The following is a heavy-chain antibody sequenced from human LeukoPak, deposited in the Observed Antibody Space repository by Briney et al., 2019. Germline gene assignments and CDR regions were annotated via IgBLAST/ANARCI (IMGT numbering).Heavy chain of an antibody. CDR2: INPSGGST. Sequence: ASVKVSCKASGCTFTSYYMHWVRQAPGQGLEWMGIINPSGGSTSYAQKFQGRVTTTRDMSTSTVYMELSSLRSEDTAVYYCARDGGSSYSKVKFDYWGQGTLVTVSS. CDR1: GCTFTSYY. D-gene: IGHD4-11*01. CDR3: ARDGGSSYSKVKFDY. J-gene: IGHJ4*02. V-gene: IGHV1-46*01.